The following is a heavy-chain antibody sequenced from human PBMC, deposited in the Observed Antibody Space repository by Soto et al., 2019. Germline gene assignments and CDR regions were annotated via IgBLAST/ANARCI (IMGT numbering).Heavy chain of an antibody. D-gene: IGHD2-8*01. V-gene: IGHV3-23*01. Sequence: GGSLRLSCVASGFTFNSFGMSWVRQDPGKGLEWVSVVSVGGATTFYADSVKGRFTISRDNSMRTVYLQMNSLRVEDTAIYYCAKDREPTNFQTPFGPWGQGTLVTVSS. CDR2: VSVGGATT. CDR3: AKDREPTNFQTPFGP. CDR1: GFTFNSFG. J-gene: IGHJ5*02.